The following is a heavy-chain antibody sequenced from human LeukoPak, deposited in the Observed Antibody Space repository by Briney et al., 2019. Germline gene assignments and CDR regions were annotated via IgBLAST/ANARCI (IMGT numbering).Heavy chain of an antibody. J-gene: IGHJ4*02. Sequence: PSETLSLTCTVSGGAIRSSYWSWIRQPAGKGLEWIGHMYTSGSTNLNPSLKSRVTMSADTSKNYFSLKLSAVTAADTAVYYCARHNNLSGFDIWGQGTLVTVSS. CDR2: MYTSGST. V-gene: IGHV4-4*07. CDR3: ARHNNLSGFDI. D-gene: IGHD3-10*01. CDR1: GGAIRSSY.